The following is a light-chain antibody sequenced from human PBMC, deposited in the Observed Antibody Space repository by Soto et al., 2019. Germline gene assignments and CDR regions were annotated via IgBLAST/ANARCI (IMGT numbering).Light chain of an antibody. V-gene: IGKV1-39*01. CDR1: QSLSTW. CDR2: AAS. J-gene: IGKJ5*01. CDR3: QQGHSNPIT. Sequence: DIQSTHSPYTLSASVGDRVTITFRASQSLSTWMAWFQQKPGKAPKLLIYAASSLQSGVPSRFSGSGSGTDFTLTISSLQPEDFATYYCQQGHSNPITLGQGTRLEIK.